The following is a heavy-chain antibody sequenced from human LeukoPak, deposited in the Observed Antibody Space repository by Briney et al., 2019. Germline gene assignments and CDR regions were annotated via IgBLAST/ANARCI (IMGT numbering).Heavy chain of an antibody. CDR3: ARESMSSVDY. Sequence: ASETLSLTCTVSGGSISSYYWSWIRQPPGKGLEWIGYIYYSGSTNYNPSLKSRVTISVDTSENQFSLKLSSVTAADTAVYYCARESMSSVDYWGQGTLVTVSS. D-gene: IGHD2/OR15-2a*01. CDR1: GGSISSYY. J-gene: IGHJ4*02. CDR2: IYYSGST. V-gene: IGHV4-59*01.